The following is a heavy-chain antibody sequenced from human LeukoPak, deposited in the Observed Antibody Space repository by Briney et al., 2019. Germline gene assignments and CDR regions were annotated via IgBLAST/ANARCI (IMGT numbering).Heavy chain of an antibody. D-gene: IGHD3-10*01. CDR3: ARDASGAYYYYYMDV. Sequence: ASVKVSCKASGYTFTGYYLHWVRLAPGQGLEWIGWINPNNGDTNYAQKFQGRVIMTRDTSISTAYMELSSLTSDDTAVYYCARDASGAYYYYYMDVWGKGTTVTVSS. CDR1: GYTFTGYY. CDR2: INPNNGDT. V-gene: IGHV1-2*02. J-gene: IGHJ6*03.